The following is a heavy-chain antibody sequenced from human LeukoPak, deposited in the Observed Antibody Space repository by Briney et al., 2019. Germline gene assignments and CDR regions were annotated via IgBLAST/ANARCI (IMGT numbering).Heavy chain of an antibody. Sequence: GGSLRLSCVASGITFSNYAMSWVRQAPGKGLEWVSAISGSGGSTYYADSVKGRFTISRDNSKNTLYLQMNSLRAEDTAVYYCAARILTGEDYWGQGTLVTVSS. V-gene: IGHV3-23*01. J-gene: IGHJ4*02. CDR1: GITFSNYA. D-gene: IGHD7-27*01. CDR2: ISGSGGST. CDR3: AARILTGEDY.